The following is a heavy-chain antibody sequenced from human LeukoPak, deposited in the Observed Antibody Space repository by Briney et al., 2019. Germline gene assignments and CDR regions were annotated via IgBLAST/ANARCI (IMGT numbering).Heavy chain of an antibody. CDR2: ISKSGST. CDR1: GGSISSSSYY. V-gene: IGHV4-39*01. J-gene: IGHJ4*02. D-gene: IGHD4-17*01. Sequence: SETLSLTCTVSGGSISSSSYYWGWIRQPPGRGLEWIGSISKSGSTYYNPSLNSRVTISIDTSKNQFSLRLSSVTAADTAVYYCARQMNTVTADYWGQGTLVTVSS. CDR3: ARQMNTVTADY.